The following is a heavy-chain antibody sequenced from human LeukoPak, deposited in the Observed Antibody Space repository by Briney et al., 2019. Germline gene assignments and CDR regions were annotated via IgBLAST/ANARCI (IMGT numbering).Heavy chain of an antibody. V-gene: IGHV4-39*01. D-gene: IGHD2-2*01. Sequence: SETLSLTCTVSGGSISSSSYCWGWIRQPPGKGLEWIGSIYYSGRTYYNPSLKSRVTISVDTSKNQFSLKLSSVTAADTAVYYCASKARDIVVVPARFDYWGQGTLVTVSS. CDR3: ASKARDIVVVPARFDY. J-gene: IGHJ4*02. CDR1: GGSISSSSYC. CDR2: IYYSGRT.